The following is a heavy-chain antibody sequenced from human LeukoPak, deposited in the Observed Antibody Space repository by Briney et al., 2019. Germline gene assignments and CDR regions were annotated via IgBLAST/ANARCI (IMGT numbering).Heavy chain of an antibody. J-gene: IGHJ6*02. D-gene: IGHD3-3*01. CDR2: ISSSGITI. CDR3: ARGGFWSGYYNYYGMDV. CDR1: GFTFSSYW. V-gene: IGHV3-48*04. Sequence: GGSLRLSCAASGFTFSSYWMNWVRQAPGKGLECVSYISSSGITIYYADSVKGRFTISRDNAKNSLYLQMNSLRAEDTAVYFCARGGFWSGYYNYYGMDVWGQGTTVTVSS.